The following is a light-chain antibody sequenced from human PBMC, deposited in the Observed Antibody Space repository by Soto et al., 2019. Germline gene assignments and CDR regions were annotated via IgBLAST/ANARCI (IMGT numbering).Light chain of an antibody. CDR1: GTISNQ. V-gene: IGKV3-11*01. J-gene: IGKJ2*02. Sequence: EVVLTQSPATLSLFPGESATLSCRASGTISNQLAWYQQKPGQAPRLLMYDASHRVTGIPARFSGSGSGTDFTLIISSLEPADFAVYYCQHRSDWPPICTFGQGTKVDIK. CDR2: DAS. CDR3: QHRSDWPPICT.